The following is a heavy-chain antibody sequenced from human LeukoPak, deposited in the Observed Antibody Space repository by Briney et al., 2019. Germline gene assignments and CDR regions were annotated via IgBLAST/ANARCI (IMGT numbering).Heavy chain of an antibody. Sequence: SGPTLASPAQPLTLTCTFSGFSLSTSGVGVGWIRQPPGKALEWLALIYWNDDKRYSPSLKSRLTITKATSKNQVVLTMTNMDPVDTATYYCAHRSQVLVGATALYYFDYWGQGTLVTVSS. V-gene: IGHV2-5*01. D-gene: IGHD1-26*01. J-gene: IGHJ4*02. CDR2: IYWNDDK. CDR3: AHRSQVLVGATALYYFDY. CDR1: GFSLSTSGVG.